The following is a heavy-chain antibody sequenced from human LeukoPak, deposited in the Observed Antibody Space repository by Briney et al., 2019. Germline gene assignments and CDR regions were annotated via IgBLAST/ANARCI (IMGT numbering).Heavy chain of an antibody. V-gene: IGHV3-48*02. Sequence: PGGSLRLSCAASGFIFSSYSMNWVRQAPGKGLEWVSYISSSSSTIYYADSVKGRFTISRDNSKNTVYLQINNLRDEDTAVYYCAKDDRLLRFLHWGQGTLVTVSS. J-gene: IGHJ4*02. CDR2: ISSSSSTI. CDR3: AKDDRLLRFLH. D-gene: IGHD3-16*01. CDR1: GFIFSSYS.